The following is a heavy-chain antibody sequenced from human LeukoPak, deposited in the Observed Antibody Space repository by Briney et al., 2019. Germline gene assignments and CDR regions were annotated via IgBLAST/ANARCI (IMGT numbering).Heavy chain of an antibody. V-gene: IGHV3-30*18. CDR2: ISYDGSNK. D-gene: IGHD6-19*01. J-gene: IGHJ4*02. CDR3: AKLAVAGTDLFDY. CDR1: GFTFSSYG. Sequence: GGSLRLSCAASGFTFSSYGMHWVRQAPGEGLEWGAVISYDGSNKYYADSVKGRFTISRDNSKNTLYLQMNSLRAEDTAVYYCAKLAVAGTDLFDYWGQGTLVTVSS.